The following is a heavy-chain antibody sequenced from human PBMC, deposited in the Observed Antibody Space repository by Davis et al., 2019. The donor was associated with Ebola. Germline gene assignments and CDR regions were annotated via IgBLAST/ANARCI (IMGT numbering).Heavy chain of an antibody. Sequence: GESLKISCKGSGYRFTSYWIGWVRQMPGKGLEWMGIIYPGDSDTRYSPSFQGQVTISADTSITTAYLQWSSLKASDTAMYFCARRGNFSNEYFDYWGQGTLVTVSS. D-gene: IGHD4-11*01. V-gene: IGHV5-51*01. CDR2: IYPGDSDT. J-gene: IGHJ4*02. CDR3: ARRGNFSNEYFDY. CDR1: GYRFTSYW.